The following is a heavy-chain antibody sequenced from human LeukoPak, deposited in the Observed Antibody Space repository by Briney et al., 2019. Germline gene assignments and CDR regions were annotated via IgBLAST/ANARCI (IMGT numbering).Heavy chain of an antibody. CDR2: ISHDGSKK. Sequence: GRSLRLSCAASGFTFSNYGMHWVRQAQGEGPKWVAVISHDGSKKYSAESVKGRFTISRDNSKNTLFLQMNSLRAEDTAVYYCAKDRGPYSGYDSFFDFWGQGTLVTVSS. D-gene: IGHD5-12*01. V-gene: IGHV3-30*18. J-gene: IGHJ4*02. CDR3: AKDRGPYSGYDSFFDF. CDR1: GFTFSNYG.